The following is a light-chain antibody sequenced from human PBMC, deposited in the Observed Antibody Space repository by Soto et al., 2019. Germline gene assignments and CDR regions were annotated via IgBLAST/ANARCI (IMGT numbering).Light chain of an antibody. CDR1: SGYILYN. J-gene: IGLJ2*01. CDR2: VGPGGIVG. CDR3: GADHGSGSNFV. V-gene: IGLV9-49*03. Sequence: QLVLTQPPSASASLGASVTLTCTLSSGYILYNVDWYQQRPGKGPQFVMRVGPGGIVGSKGEGIPDRFSVSASDLNRFLTIKNIQEGDESDYHCGADHGSGSNFVFGGGTKVTVL.